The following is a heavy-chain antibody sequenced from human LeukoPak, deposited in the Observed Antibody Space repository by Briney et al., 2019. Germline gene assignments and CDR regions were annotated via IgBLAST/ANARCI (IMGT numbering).Heavy chain of an antibody. D-gene: IGHD1-26*01. CDR3: AGRSGSYSPFDI. CDR1: GFTFSSYE. Sequence: GGSLRLSCAASGFTFSSYEMNWVRQAPGKGLEWVSYISSSGSTIYYADSVKGRFTISRDNAKNSLYLQMNSLRAEDTAVYYCAGRSGSYSPFDIWGQGTMVTVSS. J-gene: IGHJ3*02. V-gene: IGHV3-48*03. CDR2: ISSSGSTI.